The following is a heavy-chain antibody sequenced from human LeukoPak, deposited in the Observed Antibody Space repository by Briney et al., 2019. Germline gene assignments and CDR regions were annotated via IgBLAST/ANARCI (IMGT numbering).Heavy chain of an antibody. V-gene: IGHV1-18*01. D-gene: IGHD6-13*01. CDR2: ISAYNGNT. CDR1: GYTFTSYG. J-gene: IGHJ5*02. CDR3: ARSTSAAAGYNWFDP. Sequence: ASVKVSCKASGYTFTSYGISWVRQAPGQGLEWMGWISAYNGNTSYAQKLQGRVTMTTDTSTSTAYMELRSLRSDDTAVYYCARSTSAAAGYNWFDPWGQGTLVTVSS.